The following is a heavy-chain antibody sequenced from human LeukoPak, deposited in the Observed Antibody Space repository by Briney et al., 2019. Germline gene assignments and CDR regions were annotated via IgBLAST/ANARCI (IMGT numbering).Heavy chain of an antibody. V-gene: IGHV1-69*13. J-gene: IGHJ6*03. D-gene: IGHD3-16*01. CDR2: IIPIFGTA. CDR1: GYTFTSYG. Sequence: GASVKVSCKASGYTFTSYGISWVRQAPGQGLEWMGGIIPIFGTANYAQKFQGRVTITADESTSTAYMELSSLRSEDTAVYYCARTNRFGAVPRSNYVDVWGKGTTVTVSS. CDR3: ARTNRFGAVPRSNYVDV.